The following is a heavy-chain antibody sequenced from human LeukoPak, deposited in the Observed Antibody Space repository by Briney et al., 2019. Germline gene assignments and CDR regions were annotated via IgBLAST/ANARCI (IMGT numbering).Heavy chain of an antibody. V-gene: IGHV4-39*01. J-gene: IGHJ5*02. CDR3: ASGRGLPES. CDR1: GGSISSSSYY. CDR2: IYYSGST. D-gene: IGHD3-10*01. Sequence: PSETLSLTCTVSGGSISSSSYYWGWIRQPPGKGLEWIGSIYYSGSTYCHPALKSRVTISVDTSKIHSSLKLSSVTAADTAVYYCASGRGLPESWGQGTLVTVSS.